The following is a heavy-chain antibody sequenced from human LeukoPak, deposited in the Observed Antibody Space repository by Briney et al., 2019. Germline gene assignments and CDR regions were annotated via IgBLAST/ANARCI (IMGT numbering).Heavy chain of an antibody. CDR1: GFTFTSYE. J-gene: IGHJ4*02. CDR2: ISSSGSGSTI. D-gene: IGHD6-6*01. V-gene: IGHV3-48*03. Sequence: AGSLRLSCVAPGFTFTSYEMNRVRHAPRKGLEWVSYISSSGSGSTIYYADSVKGRLTISRDNTKNSLYLQTKSLRAEDTAVYYCARSLFYISSSEWGQGTLVTVSS. CDR3: ARSLFYISSSE.